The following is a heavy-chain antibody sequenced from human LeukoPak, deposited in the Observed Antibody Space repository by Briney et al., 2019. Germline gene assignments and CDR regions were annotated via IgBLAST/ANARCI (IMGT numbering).Heavy chain of an antibody. CDR1: GYSFTSYW. V-gene: IGHV5-51*01. J-gene: IGHJ4*02. CDR3: ARHPPYYYGSGSSYYFDY. Sequence: GESLKISCKGSGYSFTSYWIGWMRQMPGKGLEWMGIIYPGDSDTRYSPSFQGQVTISADKSISTAYLQWSSLKASDTAMYYCARHPPYYYGSGSSYYFDYWGQGTLVTVSS. CDR2: IYPGDSDT. D-gene: IGHD3-10*01.